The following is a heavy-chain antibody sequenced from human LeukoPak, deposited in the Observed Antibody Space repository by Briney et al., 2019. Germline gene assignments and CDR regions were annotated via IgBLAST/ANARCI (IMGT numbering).Heavy chain of an antibody. CDR2: INPNSGGT. CDR1: GYTFTGYY. Sequence: GASVKVSCKASGYTFTGYYMHWVRQAPGQGLEWMGWINPNSGGTNYAQKFQGRVTMTRDTSISTAYMELSRLRSDDTAVYYCARISDFWSGPLDDYWGQGTLVTVSS. J-gene: IGHJ4*02. V-gene: IGHV1-2*02. CDR3: ARISDFWSGPLDDY. D-gene: IGHD3-3*01.